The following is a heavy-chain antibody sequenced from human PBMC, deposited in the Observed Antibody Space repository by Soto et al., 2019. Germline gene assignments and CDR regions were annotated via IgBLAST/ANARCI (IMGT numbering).Heavy chain of an antibody. J-gene: IGHJ4*02. D-gene: IGHD4-17*01. CDR1: GFTFSSYE. CDR3: ARNNGDYEVY. CDR2: ISSSGKTI. V-gene: IGHV3-48*03. Sequence: GSLRLSCVASGFTFSSYEMNWVRQAPGKGLEWVSYISSSGKTIHYADSVKGRFTISRDNGKNSLYLQMNSLRAEDTAVYYCARNNGDYEVYWGQGTLVTVSS.